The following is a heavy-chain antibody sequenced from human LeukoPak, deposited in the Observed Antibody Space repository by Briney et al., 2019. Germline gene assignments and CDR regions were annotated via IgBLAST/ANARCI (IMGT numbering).Heavy chain of an antibody. J-gene: IGHJ3*02. CDR3: ATQSPPYTTYYDFTI. CDR2: FDPEDGET. Sequence: ASVKVSCKVSGYTLTELSMHWVRQAPGKGLEWMGGFDPEDGETIYAQKFQGRVTMTEDTSTDTAYIELSSLRSEDTAVYYCATQSPPYTTYYDFTIWGQGTMVTVSS. V-gene: IGHV1-24*01. D-gene: IGHD3-3*01. CDR1: GYTLTELS.